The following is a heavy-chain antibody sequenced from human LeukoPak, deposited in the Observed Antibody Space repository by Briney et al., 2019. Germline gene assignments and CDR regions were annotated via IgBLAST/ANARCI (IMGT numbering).Heavy chain of an antibody. V-gene: IGHV1-24*01. CDR2: FDPEDGET. CDR1: GYTLTELS. J-gene: IGHJ6*03. CDR3: ATLVPAATDRDYYYYMDV. D-gene: IGHD2-2*01. Sequence: GASVKVSCKVSGYTLTELSMHWVRQAPGKGLEWMGGFDPEDGETIYAQKFRGRVTMTEDTSTDTAYMELSSLRSEDTAVYYCATLVPAATDRDYYYYMDVWGKGTTVTVSS.